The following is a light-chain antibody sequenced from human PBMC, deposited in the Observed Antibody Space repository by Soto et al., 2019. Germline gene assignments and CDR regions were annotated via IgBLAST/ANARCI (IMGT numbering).Light chain of an antibody. CDR1: QSISSY. J-gene: IGKJ1*01. V-gene: IGKV1-39*01. Sequence: DIQMTQSPSSLSAFVGDRVTITCRASQSISSYLNWYQQKPGKAPKLLISAASSLQSGVPSRFSGSGSGTDFALTISSLQPEDFATYYCQQSYSTPQTFGQGTKVEIK. CDR2: AAS. CDR3: QQSYSTPQT.